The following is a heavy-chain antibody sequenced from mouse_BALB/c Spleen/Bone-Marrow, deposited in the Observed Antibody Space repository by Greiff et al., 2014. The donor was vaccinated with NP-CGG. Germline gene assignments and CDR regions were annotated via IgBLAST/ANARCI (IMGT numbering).Heavy chain of an antibody. Sequence: EVMLEESGGGLVQPGGSRKLSCAASGFSFSSFGMHWVRQAPEKGLEWVAYISSGSSTIFYADTVKGRFTVSRDNPKNTLFLQMTSLRSEDTAMYFCTRGGNWDDFDSWGQGTTLTVSS. CDR3: TRGGNWDDFDS. CDR1: GFSFSSFG. D-gene: IGHD4-1*01. CDR2: ISSGSSTI. V-gene: IGHV5-17*02. J-gene: IGHJ2*01.